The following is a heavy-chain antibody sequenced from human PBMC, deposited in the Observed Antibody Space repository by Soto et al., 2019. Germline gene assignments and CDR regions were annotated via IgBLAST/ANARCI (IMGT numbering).Heavy chain of an antibody. J-gene: IGHJ4*02. CDR2: ISYDGSLQ. V-gene: IGHV3-30*03. D-gene: IGHD5-18*01. CDR3: VSDRGYGHASVPYS. Sequence: QAPLVESGGGVVQPGRSRRLSCAASGFAFSSYGMHWDRQAPGTGLEWVAVISYDGSLQHYADSVKGRFTISRDNSKNLVLLQMSSLRAEDTAVYYCVSDRGYGHASVPYSWGQGTLVSVSS. CDR1: GFAFSSYG.